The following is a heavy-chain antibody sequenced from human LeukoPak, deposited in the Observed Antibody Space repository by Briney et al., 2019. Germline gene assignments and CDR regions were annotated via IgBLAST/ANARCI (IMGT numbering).Heavy chain of an antibody. CDR1: GFTFSSYG. CDR2: ISYDGSNK. CDR3: AKAMTSGSYYNAFDI. D-gene: IGHD1-26*01. V-gene: IGHV3-30*18. Sequence: GGSLRLSCAASGFTFSSYGMHWVRQAPGKGLEWVAVISYDGSNKYYADSVKGRFTISRDNSKNTLYLQMNSLRAEDTAVYYCAKAMTSGSYYNAFDIWGQGTMVTVSS. J-gene: IGHJ3*02.